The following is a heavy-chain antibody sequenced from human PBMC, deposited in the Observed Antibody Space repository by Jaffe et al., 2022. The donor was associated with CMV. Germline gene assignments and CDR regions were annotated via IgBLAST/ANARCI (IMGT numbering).Heavy chain of an antibody. D-gene: IGHD3-22*01. Sequence: QVQLVQSGAEVKKPGASVKVSCKASGYTFTGYYMHWVRQAPGQGLEWMGWINPNSGGTNYAQKFQGRVTMTRDTSISTAYMELSRLRSDDTAVYYCARVAPYYDSSGYYYLDYWGQGTLVTVSS. CDR2: INPNSGGT. CDR3: ARVAPYYDSSGYYYLDY. J-gene: IGHJ4*02. V-gene: IGHV1-2*02. CDR1: GYTFTGYY.